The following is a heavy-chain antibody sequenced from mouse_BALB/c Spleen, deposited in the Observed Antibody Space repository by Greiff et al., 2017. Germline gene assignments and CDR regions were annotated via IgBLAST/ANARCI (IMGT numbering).Heavy chain of an antibody. CDR1: GYTFTDYN. CDR2: IYPYNGGT. CDR3: ARSTTVAPFAY. D-gene: IGHD1-1*01. Sequence: VQLKQSGPELVKPGASVKISCKASGYTFTDYNMHWVKQSHGKSLEWIGYIYPYNGGTGYNQKFKSKATLTVDNSSSTAYMELRSLTSEDSAVYYCARSTTVAPFAYWGQGTLVTVSA. V-gene: IGHV1S29*02. J-gene: IGHJ3*01.